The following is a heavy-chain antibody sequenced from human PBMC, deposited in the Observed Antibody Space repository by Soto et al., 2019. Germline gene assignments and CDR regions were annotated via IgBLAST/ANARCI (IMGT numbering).Heavy chain of an antibody. D-gene: IGHD6-19*01. CDR3: ARVDADSSGWPRFDY. CDR1: GGSISSYY. J-gene: IGHJ4*02. Sequence: SETLSLTCTVSGGSISSYYWSWIRQPPGKGLEWIGYIYYSGSTNYNPSLKSRVTISVDTSKNQFSLKLSSVTTADTAVYYCARVDADSSGWPRFDYWGQGTLVTVSS. V-gene: IGHV4-59*01. CDR2: IYYSGST.